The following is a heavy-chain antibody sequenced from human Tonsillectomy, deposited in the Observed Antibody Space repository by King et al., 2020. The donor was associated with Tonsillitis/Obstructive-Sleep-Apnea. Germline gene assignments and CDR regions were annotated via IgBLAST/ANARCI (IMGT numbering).Heavy chain of an antibody. CDR1: GFSLSTSAMC. Sequence: TLKESGPALVKPTQTLTLTCTFSGFSLSTSAMCVSWIRQPPGKALEWLARIDWDDDKYYSTSLKTRLTISKDTSKNQVVLTITNMDPVDTATYYCARYYYDSSGYYYLFDYWGQGTLVTVSS. D-gene: IGHD3-22*01. CDR2: IDWDDDK. V-gene: IGHV2-70*11. CDR3: ARYYYDSSGYYYLFDY. J-gene: IGHJ4*02.